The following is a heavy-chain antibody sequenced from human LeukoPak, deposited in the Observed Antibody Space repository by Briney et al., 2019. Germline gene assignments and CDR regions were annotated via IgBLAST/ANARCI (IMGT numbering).Heavy chain of an antibody. Sequence: SETLSLTCTVSGGSISSSSYYWGWIRQPPGKGLEWIGSIYYSGSTYYNPSLKSRVTISVDTSKNQFSLKLSSVTAADTAVYYCARERDGHGLDAFDIWGQGIMVTVSS. D-gene: IGHD5-24*01. CDR2: IYYSGST. V-gene: IGHV4-39*01. J-gene: IGHJ3*02. CDR1: GGSISSSSYY. CDR3: ARERDGHGLDAFDI.